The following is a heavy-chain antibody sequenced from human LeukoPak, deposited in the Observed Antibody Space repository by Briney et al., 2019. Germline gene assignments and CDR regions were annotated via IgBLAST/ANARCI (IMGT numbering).Heavy chain of an antibody. Sequence: ASVTVSCKAPGGTFSSYAISWVRQAPGQGLEWMGGIIPIFGTANYAQKFQGRVTITTDESTSTAYMELRSLRSDDTAVYYCARGYCSGGSCYVASDIWGQGTMVTVSS. V-gene: IGHV1-69*05. D-gene: IGHD2-15*01. J-gene: IGHJ3*02. CDR1: GGTFSSYA. CDR3: ARGYCSGGSCYVASDI. CDR2: IIPIFGTA.